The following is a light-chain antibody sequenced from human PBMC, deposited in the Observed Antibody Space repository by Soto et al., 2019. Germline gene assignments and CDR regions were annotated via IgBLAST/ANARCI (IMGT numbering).Light chain of an antibody. CDR2: EVS. V-gene: IGLV2-14*01. CDR1: SSDVGGYNS. CDR3: SSHTNTNTVI. Sequence: QSALTQPASVSGSPGQSITISCTGTSSDVGGYNSVSWYQQHPGKAPKLIIYEVSNRPSGVSNRFSASKSGNTASLTMFGLQAEDEADYYCSSHTNTNTVIFGGGTKLTVL. J-gene: IGLJ2*01.